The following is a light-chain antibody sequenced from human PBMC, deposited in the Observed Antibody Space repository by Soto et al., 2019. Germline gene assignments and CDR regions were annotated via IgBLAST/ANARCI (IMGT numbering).Light chain of an antibody. Sequence: QSVLTQPPSASGTPGQRVTISFSGSSSNIGSNYVYWYQQLPGTAPKLLIYRNNQRPSGVPDRFSGSKSGTSASLAISGLRSEEEVDYYCAAWDDSLTGYVFGTGTKVNVL. CDR2: RNN. CDR1: SSNIGSNY. CDR3: AAWDDSLTGYV. J-gene: IGLJ1*01. V-gene: IGLV1-47*01.